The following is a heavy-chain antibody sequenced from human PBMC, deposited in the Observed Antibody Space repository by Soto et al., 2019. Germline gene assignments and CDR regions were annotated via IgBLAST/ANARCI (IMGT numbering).Heavy chain of an antibody. CDR2: ISGSGGST. Sequence: GSLILSCAASGFTFSSYAMSWVRQAPGKGLEWVSAISGSGGSTYYADSVKSRVTISVDTSKNQFSLKLTSVTAADTAVYYCARHGSNWGQGTLVTVSS. CDR1: GFTFSSYA. V-gene: IGHV3-23*01. CDR3: ARHGSN. J-gene: IGHJ4*02.